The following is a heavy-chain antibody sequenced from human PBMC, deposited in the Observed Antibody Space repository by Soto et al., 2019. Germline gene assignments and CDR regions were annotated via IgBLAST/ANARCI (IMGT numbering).Heavy chain of an antibody. D-gene: IGHD2-2*02. V-gene: IGHV1-46*03. Sequence: ASVKVSFKASGYTFTSYYMHWVRQAPGQGLEWMGIINPSGGSTSYAQKFQGRVTMTRDTSTSTVYMELSSLRSEDTAVYYCARAGTNIVVVPAAIHVFDIWGQGTMVTVSS. CDR2: INPSGGST. J-gene: IGHJ3*02. CDR1: GYTFTSYY. CDR3: ARAGTNIVVVPAAIHVFDI.